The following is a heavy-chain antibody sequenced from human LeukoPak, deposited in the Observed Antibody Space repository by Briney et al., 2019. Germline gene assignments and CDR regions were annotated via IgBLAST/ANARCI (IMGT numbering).Heavy chain of an antibody. J-gene: IGHJ4*02. V-gene: IGHV4-59*08. CDR3: ARHAEGGYDRFDH. D-gene: IGHD5-12*01. CDR2: IYDSGST. CDR1: GGSISSYY. Sequence: SETLSLTCSVSGGSISSYYWSWIRQPPGKGLEWIGYIYDSGSTNYKSPLKSRVTMSGDTSKNQFSLKLSSVTAADTAVYYCARHAEGGYDRFDHWGQGTLVTVSS.